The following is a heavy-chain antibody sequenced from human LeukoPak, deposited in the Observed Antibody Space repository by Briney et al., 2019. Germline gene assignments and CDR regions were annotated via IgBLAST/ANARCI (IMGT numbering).Heavy chain of an antibody. D-gene: IGHD6-6*01. CDR1: GYTFTSYG. CDR3: ARVQGSSYRGTNYYYYYYMDV. V-gene: IGHV1-18*01. J-gene: IGHJ6*03. Sequence: ASVKVSCKASGYTFTSYGISWVRQAPGQGLEWMGWISAYNGNTNYAQKLQGRVTMTTDTSTSTAYMELRSLRSDDTAVYYCARVQGSSYRGTNYYYYYYMDVWGKGTTVTVSS. CDR2: ISAYNGNT.